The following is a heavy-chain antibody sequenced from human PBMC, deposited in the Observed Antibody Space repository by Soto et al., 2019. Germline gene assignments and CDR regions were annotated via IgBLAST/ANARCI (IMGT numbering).Heavy chain of an antibody. V-gene: IGHV3-30-3*01. J-gene: IGHJ6*02. CDR2: ISYDGSNK. Sequence: GGSLSLCCRAAEVTCSSYSMHLVRPAPGKGLEWVAVISYDGSNKYYADSVKGRFTISRDNSKNTLYLQMNSLRAQDTAVYYCARGREYYYSGMAVWGQGTTVPVSS. CDR3: ARGREYYYSGMAV. CDR1: EVTCSSYS.